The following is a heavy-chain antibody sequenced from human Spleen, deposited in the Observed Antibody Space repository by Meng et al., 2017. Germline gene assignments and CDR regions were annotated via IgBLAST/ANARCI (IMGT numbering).Heavy chain of an antibody. J-gene: IGHJ4*02. V-gene: IGHV1-2*06. Sequence: QGQLVQSGSELKKPGASVKVSCKASGYTFTTYAMNWVRQAPGQGLEWMGRINPKSGDTHYAQKFQARVTMTRDTSISTAYMELSGLRSDDTAVYYCARDEDISAAGYLLGDFWGQGTLVTVSS. CDR3: ARDEDISAAGYLLGDF. CDR1: GYTFTTYA. D-gene: IGHD6-13*01. CDR2: INPKSGDT.